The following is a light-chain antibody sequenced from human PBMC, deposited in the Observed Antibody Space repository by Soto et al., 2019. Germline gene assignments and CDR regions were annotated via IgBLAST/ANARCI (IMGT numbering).Light chain of an antibody. CDR3: QQYGSSALT. Sequence: EIVLTQSPGTLSLSPGERATLSCRASQSVSSIYLAWYQQKPGQAPRLLIYRASSRPTGIPDRFSGSGSGTDFTLTLSSLEPEDFAVYYCQQYGSSALTFGGGTKVEIK. J-gene: IGKJ4*01. CDR1: QSVSSIY. V-gene: IGKV3-20*01. CDR2: RAS.